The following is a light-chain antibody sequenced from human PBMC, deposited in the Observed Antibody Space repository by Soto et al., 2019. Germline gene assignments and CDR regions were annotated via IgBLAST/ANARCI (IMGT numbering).Light chain of an antibody. CDR1: SSNIGKNY. V-gene: IGLV1-51*02. Sequence: QSVLTQPPSVSAAPGQKVTISCSGSSSNIGKNYVSWYQQRPGTAPKVLIYEDNKRLSGIPDRFSGYKSGTSATLGITGLQTGDEADYYCGTFDSSLSGVVFGGGTKLTVL. J-gene: IGLJ2*01. CDR2: EDN. CDR3: GTFDSSLSGVV.